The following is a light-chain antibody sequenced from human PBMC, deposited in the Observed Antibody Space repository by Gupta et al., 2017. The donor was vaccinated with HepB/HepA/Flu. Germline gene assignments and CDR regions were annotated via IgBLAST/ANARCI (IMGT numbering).Light chain of an antibody. V-gene: IGKV1-39*01. Sequence: DTQMTQSPSSLSASVGDRVTITCRASQSISNNLNWYQQKPGKAPKLLIYAASSLQSGVPSRFSGSGSGTDFTLTISSLQPEDFATYSCQQSFSTPFTFGGGTXTEIK. J-gene: IGKJ4*01. CDR1: QSISNN. CDR2: AAS. CDR3: QQSFSTPFT.